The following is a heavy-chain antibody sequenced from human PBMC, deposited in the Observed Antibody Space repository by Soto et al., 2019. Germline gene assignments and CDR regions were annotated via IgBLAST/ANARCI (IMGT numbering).Heavy chain of an antibody. Sequence: PGGSLRLSCKACGFTFDNYEMNWVRQAPGKGLEWLSYISSSASTSNYAGSVKGRFTISRDNAKNSLYLQMNSLRVEDTAVYYCAKEATNINNFDYWGQGTPVTVSS. CDR2: ISSSASTS. J-gene: IGHJ4*02. V-gene: IGHV3-48*03. CDR1: GFTFDNYE. D-gene: IGHD1-26*01. CDR3: AKEATNINNFDY.